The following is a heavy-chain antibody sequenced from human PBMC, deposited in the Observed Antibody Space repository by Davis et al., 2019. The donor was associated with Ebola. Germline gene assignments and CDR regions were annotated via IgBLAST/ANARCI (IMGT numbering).Heavy chain of an antibody. CDR1: GGSFSGYY. D-gene: IGHD2-2*01. CDR2: IYYSGST. V-gene: IGHV4-34*01. CDR3: ASVVPAAGGDY. Sequence: SETLSLTCAVYGGSFSGYYWTWIRQPPGKGLEWIGSIYYSGSTYYNPPLKSRVTISVDTSKNQFSLKLSFVTAADTAVYYCASVVPAAGGDYWGQGTLVTVSS. J-gene: IGHJ4*02.